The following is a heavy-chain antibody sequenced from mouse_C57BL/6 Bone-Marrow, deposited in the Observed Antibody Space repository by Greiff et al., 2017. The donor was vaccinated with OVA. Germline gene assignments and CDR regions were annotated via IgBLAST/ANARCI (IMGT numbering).Heavy chain of an antibody. CDR1: GYTFTSYW. D-gene: IGHD1-1*01. CDR3: ALLLRCDY. J-gene: IGHJ2*01. Sequence: QVQLKQPGAELVMPGASVKLSCKASGYTFTSYWMHWVKQRPGQGLEWIGEIDPSDSYTNYNQKFKGKSTLTVDKSSSTAYMQLSSLTSEDSAVYYCALLLRCDYWGQGTTLTVSS. V-gene: IGHV1-69*01. CDR2: IDPSDSYT.